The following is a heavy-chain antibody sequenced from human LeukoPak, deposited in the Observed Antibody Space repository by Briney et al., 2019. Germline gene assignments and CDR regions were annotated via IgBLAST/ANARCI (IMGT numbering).Heavy chain of an antibody. CDR2: ISYDGSTK. CDR3: AGVPNVREGEWFDP. J-gene: IGHJ5*02. D-gene: IGHD3-16*01. Sequence: GRSLRLSCAASGLTLSRYGMHWVRQAPGKGLEWVAVISYDGSTKKYADSVKDRFTISRDNSENTLYLQMSSLRAEDTAVYYCAGVPNVREGEWFDPWGQGTLVTVSS. V-gene: IGHV3-30*03. CDR1: GLTLSRYG.